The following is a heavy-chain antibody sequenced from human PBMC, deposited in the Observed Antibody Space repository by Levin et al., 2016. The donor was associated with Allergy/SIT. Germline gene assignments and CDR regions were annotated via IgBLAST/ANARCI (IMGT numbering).Heavy chain of an antibody. D-gene: IGHD1-26*01. Sequence: WIRQPPGKGLEWIGEINHSGSTNYNPSLKSRVTISVDTSKNQFSLKLSSVTAADTAVYYCARWVVGAVNAAQYAFDIWGQGTMVTVSS. J-gene: IGHJ3*02. V-gene: IGHV4-34*01. CDR3: ARWVVGAVNAAQYAFDI. CDR2: INHSGST.